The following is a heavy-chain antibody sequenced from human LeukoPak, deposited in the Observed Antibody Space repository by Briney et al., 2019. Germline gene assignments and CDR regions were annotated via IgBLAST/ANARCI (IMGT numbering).Heavy chain of an antibody. CDR3: ARGPVNYYDSSGYYFHDAFDI. J-gene: IGHJ3*02. CDR1: GGTFSSYA. V-gene: IGHV1-69*13. CDR2: IIPIFGTA. D-gene: IGHD3-22*01. Sequence: GASVKVSCKASGGTFSSYAISWVRQAPGQGLEWMGGIIPIFGTANYAQKFQGRVTVTADESTSTAYMELSSLRSEDTAVYYCARGPVNYYDSSGYYFHDAFDIWGQGTMVTVSS.